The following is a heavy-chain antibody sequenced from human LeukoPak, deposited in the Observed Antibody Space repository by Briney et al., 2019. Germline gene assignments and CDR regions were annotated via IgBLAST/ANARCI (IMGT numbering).Heavy chain of an antibody. V-gene: IGHV1-58*02. CDR2: IVVGSGNT. CDR1: GFTFTSSA. CDR3: AAESLAVASDYYYYGMDV. J-gene: IGHJ6*02. D-gene: IGHD6-19*01. Sequence: SVKVSCKASGFTFTSSAMQWVRQARGQRLEWIGWIVVGSGNTNYAQKFQERVSITRDMSTSTAYMELSSLRSEDTAVYYCAAESLAVASDYYYYGMDVWGQGTTVTVSS.